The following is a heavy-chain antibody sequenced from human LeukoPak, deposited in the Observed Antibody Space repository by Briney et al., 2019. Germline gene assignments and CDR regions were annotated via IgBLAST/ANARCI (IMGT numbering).Heavy chain of an antibody. CDR2: IYTSGST. Sequence: PSETLSLTCTVSGGSISSYYWSWIRQPAGKGLEWIGRIYTSGSTNYNPSLKSRVTMSVDTSKNQFSLKLSSVTAADTAVYYCARDLEWEWELGDYYYYMDVWGKGTTVTISS. J-gene: IGHJ6*03. V-gene: IGHV4-4*07. CDR1: GGSISSYY. CDR3: ARDLEWEWELGDYYYYMDV. D-gene: IGHD1-26*01.